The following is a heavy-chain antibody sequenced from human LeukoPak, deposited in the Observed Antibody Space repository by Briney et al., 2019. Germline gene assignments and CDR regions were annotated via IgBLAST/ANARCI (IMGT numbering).Heavy chain of an antibody. CDR1: GYTFTSYA. D-gene: IGHD2-2*01. CDR2: INAGNGIT. Sequence: ASVKVSCKASGYTFTSYAMHWVRQAPGQRLEWMGWINAGNGITKYSQKFQGRVTITRDTSASTAYMELSSLRSEDTAVYYCARSIVVVPVEFDPWGQGTLVTVSS. CDR3: ARSIVVVPVEFDP. V-gene: IGHV1-3*01. J-gene: IGHJ5*02.